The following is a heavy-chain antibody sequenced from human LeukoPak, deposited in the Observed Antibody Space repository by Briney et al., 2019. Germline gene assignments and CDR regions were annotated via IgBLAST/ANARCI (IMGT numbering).Heavy chain of an antibody. J-gene: IGHJ5*02. V-gene: IGHV3-23*01. CDR2: IRGSGVST. CDR3: ARGSSGWFDDNWFDP. D-gene: IGHD6-19*01. Sequence: PGGSLRLSCAASAFTFSSYAMSWVRQAPGKGLEWVSTIRGSGVSTYYADSVKGRFTISRDNSKNTLYLQMNSLRAEDTAVYYCARGSSGWFDDNWFDPWGQGTLVTVSS. CDR1: AFTFSSYA.